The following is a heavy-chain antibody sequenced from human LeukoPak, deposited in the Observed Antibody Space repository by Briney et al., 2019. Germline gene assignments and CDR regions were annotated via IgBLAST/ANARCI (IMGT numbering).Heavy chain of an antibody. CDR3: AKTSRRDSTYDSPFDY. J-gene: IGHJ4*02. CDR1: GFTFSTYA. Sequence: GSLRLSCAASGFTFSTYAMTWFRQAPGKGLEWVSAVRGSGTATYYADSVKGRFTISRDSSDNTLYLQMNSLRAEDTAIYYCAKTSRRDSTYDSPFDYWGQGTVVTVSS. D-gene: IGHD3-3*01. CDR2: VRGSGTAT. V-gene: IGHV3-23*01.